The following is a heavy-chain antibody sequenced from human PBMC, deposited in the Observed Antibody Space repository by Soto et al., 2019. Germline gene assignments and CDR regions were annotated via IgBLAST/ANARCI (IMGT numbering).Heavy chain of an antibody. CDR2: IPGSGGHKVHA. CDR1: GXILNDYS. V-gene: IGHV3-23*01. J-gene: IGHJ6*03. Sequence: GSLRLSCAASGXILNDYSMGWVRQAPGQGLELVSTIPGSGGHKVHAEYADSVKGRFTISRDKSKNTLYLQMDSLSSEDTAVYYGTKEIASDWGYMDVWGQGTTGTVSS. D-gene: IGHD7-27*01. CDR3: TKEIASDWGYMDV.